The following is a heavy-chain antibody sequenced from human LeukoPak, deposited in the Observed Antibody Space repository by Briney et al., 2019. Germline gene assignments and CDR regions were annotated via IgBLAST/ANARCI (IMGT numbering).Heavy chain of an antibody. V-gene: IGHV3-48*01. CDR1: GFTFSSYS. D-gene: IGHD6-19*01. CDR3: ARREAGLTYYYYYYMDV. Sequence: GGSLRLSCAASGFTFSSYSMNWVRQAPGKGLEWVSYISSSSSTIYYADSVKGRFTISRDNAKNSLYLQMNSLRAEDTAVYYCARREAGLTYYYYYYMDVWGKGTTVTVSS. CDR2: ISSSSSTI. J-gene: IGHJ6*03.